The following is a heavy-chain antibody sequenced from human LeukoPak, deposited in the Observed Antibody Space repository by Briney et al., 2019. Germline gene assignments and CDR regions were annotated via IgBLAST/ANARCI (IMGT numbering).Heavy chain of an antibody. CDR3: ASGEINPFDY. D-gene: IGHD4-17*01. V-gene: IGHV1-69*04. CDR2: IIPIFGIA. J-gene: IGHJ4*02. Sequence: GASVKVSCKASGGTFSSYAISWVRQAPGQGLEWMGRIIPIFGIANYAQKFRGRVTITADKSTSTAYMELSSLRSEDTAVYYCASGEINPFDYWGQGTLVTVSS. CDR1: GGTFSSYA.